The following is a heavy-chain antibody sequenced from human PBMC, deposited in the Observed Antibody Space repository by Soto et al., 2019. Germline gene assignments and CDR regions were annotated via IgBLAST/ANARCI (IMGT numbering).Heavy chain of an antibody. CDR3: ARDLGWNYYHYYGMDV. Sequence: QVQLQQWGAGLLKPSETLSLTCGVYGVSFNSYYWSWIRQPPGKGLEWIGEINHSGSTNYNPSLKSRVTISVDTSKKQFSLKLSSVTAADTAVYYCARDLGWNYYHYYGMDVWGQGTTVTVSS. D-gene: IGHD1-1*01. V-gene: IGHV4-34*01. CDR2: INHSGST. J-gene: IGHJ6*02. CDR1: GVSFNSYY.